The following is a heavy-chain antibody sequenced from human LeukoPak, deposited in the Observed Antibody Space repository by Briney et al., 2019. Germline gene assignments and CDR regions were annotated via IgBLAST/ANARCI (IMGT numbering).Heavy chain of an antibody. CDR3: ARGYSGYEAALDY. V-gene: IGHV3-53*01. CDR2: IYSGGST. Sequence: GGSLRLSCAASGFTVSNNYMSWVRQAPGKGLEWVSVIYSGGSTYYADSVKGRFTISRDNSKNTLYLQMNSLRAEDTAVYYCARGYSGYEAALDYWGQGTLVTVSS. J-gene: IGHJ4*02. CDR1: GFTVSNNY. D-gene: IGHD5-12*01.